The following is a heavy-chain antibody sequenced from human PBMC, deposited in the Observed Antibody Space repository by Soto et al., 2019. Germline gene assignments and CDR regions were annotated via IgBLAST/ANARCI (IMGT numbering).Heavy chain of an antibody. J-gene: IGHJ4*02. V-gene: IGHV3-30*01. CDR2: VGSDGMHK. Sequence: QVQLVESGGGVVQPGRSLRLSCAASGFTFTNCAMHWVRQAPGKGLEWVAVVGSDGMHKYYGDFVKGRFTISRDTSENTVYLQMDRLTSEDTAVYSCASDVIVDAPDDFHYCGRGTLVTVSS. D-gene: IGHD1-26*01. CDR3: ASDVIVDAPDDFHY. CDR1: GFTFTNCA.